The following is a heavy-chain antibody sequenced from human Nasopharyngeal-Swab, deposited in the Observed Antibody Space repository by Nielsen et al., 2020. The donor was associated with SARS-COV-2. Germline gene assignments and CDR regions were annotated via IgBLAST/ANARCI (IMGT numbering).Heavy chain of an antibody. CDR3: ASHGVWGTYRDAFDI. Sequence: GESLKISCAASGFTFSSYSMNWVRQAPGKGLEGVSYISSSSSTIYYADSVKGRFTISRDNAKNSLYLQMNSLRDEDTAMYYCASHGVWGTYRDAFDIWGQGTTVTVSS. CDR2: ISSSSSTI. V-gene: IGHV3-48*02. CDR1: GFTFSSYS. J-gene: IGHJ3*02. D-gene: IGHD3-16*01.